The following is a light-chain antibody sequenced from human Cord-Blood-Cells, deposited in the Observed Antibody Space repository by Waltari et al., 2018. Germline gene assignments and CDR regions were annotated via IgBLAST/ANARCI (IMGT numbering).Light chain of an antibody. Sequence: DIVMTQSPDSLAVSLGERATINCKSSQSVLYSSNNKNYLAWYPQKPGQPPKLLIYWASTRESGVPDRVSGSGSGTDFTLTISSLQAEDVAVYYCQQYYSTPFTFGPGTKVDIK. CDR3: QQYYSTPFT. CDR2: WAS. V-gene: IGKV4-1*01. CDR1: QSVLYSSNNKNY. J-gene: IGKJ3*01.